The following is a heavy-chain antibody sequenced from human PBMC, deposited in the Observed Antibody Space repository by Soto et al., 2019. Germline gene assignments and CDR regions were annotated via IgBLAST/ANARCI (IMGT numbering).Heavy chain of an antibody. J-gene: IGHJ6*02. CDR3: SGCSGGACHQSYGMDV. Sequence: EVHLVESGGGLVKPGGSLRLSCAVSGFTFSSCTMNWVRQAPGKGLEWVSSISPSTSHIYYADSVQGRFTISRDNAKNSLFLQMNRLRADDTAVYYCSGCSGGACHQSYGMDVWGQGTTVTVSS. V-gene: IGHV3-21*01. D-gene: IGHD2-15*01. CDR1: GFTFSSCT. CDR2: ISPSTSHI.